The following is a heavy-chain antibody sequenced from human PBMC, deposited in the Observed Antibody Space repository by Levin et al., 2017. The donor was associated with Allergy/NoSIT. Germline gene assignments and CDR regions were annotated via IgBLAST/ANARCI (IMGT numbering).Heavy chain of an antibody. J-gene: IGHJ4*02. CDR1: GYTFTSYY. D-gene: IGHD4-17*01. CDR3: ARVDNGDYAVY. V-gene: IGHV1-46*01. Sequence: ASVKVSCKASGYTFTSYYMHWVRQAPGQGLEWMGIINPSGGSTSYAQKFQGRGTMTRDTATSPVYMELSSLRSEDTAVYYCARVDNGDYAVYWGQGTLVTVSS. CDR2: INPSGGST.